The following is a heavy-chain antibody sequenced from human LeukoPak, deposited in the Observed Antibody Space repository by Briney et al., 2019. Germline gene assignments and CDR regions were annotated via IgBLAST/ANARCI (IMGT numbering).Heavy chain of an antibody. D-gene: IGHD3-9*01. CDR3: ARFEGYDFLTGYAYYFDY. Sequence: PSETLSLTCTVSGGSISSYYWSWIRQSPGKGVEWIGYIYYSGSTNYNPSLKSRVTISVDTSKNQFSLKLNSVTAADTAVYYCARFEGYDFLTGYAYYFDYWGQGTLVTVSS. J-gene: IGHJ4*02. CDR1: GGSISSYY. V-gene: IGHV4-59*01. CDR2: IYYSGST.